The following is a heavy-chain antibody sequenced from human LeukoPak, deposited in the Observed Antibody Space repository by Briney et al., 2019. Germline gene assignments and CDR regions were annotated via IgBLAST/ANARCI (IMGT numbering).Heavy chain of an antibody. Sequence: SETLSLTCTVSGGSISSFYWSWIRQPAGKGLEWIGRIYTSGSTNYNPSLKSRVTMSVDTSKNQFSLQLTSVTAADTAVYYCARDFKDSSPSLVYYYYYYMDVWGKGTTVTVSS. J-gene: IGHJ6*03. D-gene: IGHD6-6*01. CDR1: GGSISSFY. V-gene: IGHV4-4*07. CDR3: ARDFKDSSPSLVYYYYYYMDV. CDR2: IYTSGST.